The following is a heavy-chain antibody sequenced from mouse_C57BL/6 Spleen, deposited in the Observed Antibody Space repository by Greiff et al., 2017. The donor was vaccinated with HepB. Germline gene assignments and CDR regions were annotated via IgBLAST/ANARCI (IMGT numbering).Heavy chain of an antibody. D-gene: IGHD3-1*01. CDR2: INPNNGGT. CDR3: ARAGPYYFDY. Sequence: EVQLQQSGPELVKPGASVKISCKASGYTFTDYYMNWVKQSHGKSLEWIGDINPNNGGTSYNQKFKGKATLTVDKSSSTAYMELRSLTSEDSAVYYCARAGPYYFDYWGQGTTLTVSS. CDR1: GYTFTDYY. V-gene: IGHV1-26*01. J-gene: IGHJ2*01.